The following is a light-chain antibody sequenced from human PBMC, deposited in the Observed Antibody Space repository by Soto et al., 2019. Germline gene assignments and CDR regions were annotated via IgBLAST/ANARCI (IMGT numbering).Light chain of an antibody. Sequence: EVVMTQSPATLSLSPGERATLSCRASQSVSNNLAWYQQKPGQAPRLLIYGASTRATGIPARFSGSGSGTEFTLTNSSLQSEDFAIYYCQQYNTWPRTFGQGTKVEVK. CDR3: QQYNTWPRT. CDR1: QSVSNN. J-gene: IGKJ1*01. CDR2: GAS. V-gene: IGKV3-15*01.